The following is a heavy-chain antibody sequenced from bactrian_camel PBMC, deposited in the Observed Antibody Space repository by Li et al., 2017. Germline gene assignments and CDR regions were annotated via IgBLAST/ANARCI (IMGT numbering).Heavy chain of an antibody. J-gene: IGHJ4*01. Sequence: QLVESGGGLVQPGGSLSVSCAASGFTFSVYDMMWVRQAPGKGFEWVPTISTGGGSTYYAESVKGRFTISQDSAKNILYLQMHSLKPEDTAMYYCAARSVGWCPLFEHWLGKRAYTPGGYFTNWGQGTQVTVS. CDR2: ISTGGGST. V-gene: IGHV3S28*01. D-gene: IGHD1*01. CDR1: GFTFSVYD. CDR3: AARSVGWCPLFEHWLGKRAYTPGGYFTN.